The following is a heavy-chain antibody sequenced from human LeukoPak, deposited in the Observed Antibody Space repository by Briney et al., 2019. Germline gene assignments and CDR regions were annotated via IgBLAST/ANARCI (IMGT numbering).Heavy chain of an antibody. V-gene: IGHV1-18*01. J-gene: IGHJ5*02. CDR2: ISAYNGNT. D-gene: IGHD3-22*01. Sequence: ASVKVSCKASGYTFTSYGISWVRQAPGQGLEWMGWISAYNGNTNYAQKLQGRVTMTTDTSTSTAYMELRSLRSDDTAVYYCARNPRLYYYDSSQGNNWFDPWGQGTLVTVSS. CDR1: GYTFTSYG. CDR3: ARNPRLYYYDSSQGNNWFDP.